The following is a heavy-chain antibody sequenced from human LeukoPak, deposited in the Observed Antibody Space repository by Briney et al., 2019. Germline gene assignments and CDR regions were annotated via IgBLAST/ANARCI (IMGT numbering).Heavy chain of an antibody. V-gene: IGHV4-59*01. CDR2: IYYSGST. J-gene: IGHJ4*02. CDR1: GGSITSYY. Sequence: SETLSLTCTVSGGSITSYYWNWIRQPPGKGLEWIGYIYYSGSTNYNPSLKSRVTISVDTSKNQFSLKLSSVAAADTAVYYCASSSVTPETFDYWGQGTLVTVSS. CDR3: ASSSVTPETFDY. D-gene: IGHD4-17*01.